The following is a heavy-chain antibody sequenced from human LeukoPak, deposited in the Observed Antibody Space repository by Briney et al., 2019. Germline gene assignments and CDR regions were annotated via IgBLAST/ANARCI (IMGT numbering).Heavy chain of an antibody. CDR2: ICYSGST. Sequence: PPETRSLTCTVSGGSISSYCRSWIRQPPGKGLEWIGYICYSGSTNYNPSLKSRVTISVDTSKNQFSLKLSSVTAADTALYYCARDLYGGYIDYWGQGTLVTVSS. D-gene: IGHD4/OR15-4a*01. CDR3: ARDLYGGYIDY. V-gene: IGHV4-59*01. CDR1: GGSISSYC. J-gene: IGHJ4*02.